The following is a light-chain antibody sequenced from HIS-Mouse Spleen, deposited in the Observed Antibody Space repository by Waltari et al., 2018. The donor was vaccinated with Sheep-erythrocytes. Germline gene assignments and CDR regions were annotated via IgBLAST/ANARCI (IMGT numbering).Light chain of an antibody. CDR3: CSYAGSYTFWV. CDR2: DVS. J-gene: IGLJ3*02. V-gene: IGLV2-11*01. CDR1: SRDVGGYKY. Sequence: QSALTQPRSVSGSPGQSVTISCTGTSRDVGGYKYVSWYQQHPGKAPKLMIYDVSKRPSGVPDRFSGSKSGNTASLTISGLQAEDEADYYCCSYAGSYTFWVFGGGTKLTVL.